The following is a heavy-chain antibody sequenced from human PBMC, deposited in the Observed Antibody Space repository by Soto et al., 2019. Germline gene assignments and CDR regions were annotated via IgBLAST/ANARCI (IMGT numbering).Heavy chain of an antibody. Sequence: QVQLQQWGAGLLKPSETLSLTCAVYGGSFSGYYWSWIRQPPGKGLEWIGEINHSGSTNYNPSLKRRVTISVDTYKYQFSLTLRSVTAAATAVYYLASDRVVVGAARFHWFDPWGQGTLVTVSS. CDR3: ASDRVVVGAARFHWFDP. D-gene: IGHD2-15*01. V-gene: IGHV4-34*01. J-gene: IGHJ5*02. CDR1: GGSFSGYY. CDR2: INHSGST.